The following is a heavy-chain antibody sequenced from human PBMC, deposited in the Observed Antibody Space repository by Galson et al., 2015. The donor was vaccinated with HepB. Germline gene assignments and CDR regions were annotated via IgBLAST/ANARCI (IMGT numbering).Heavy chain of an antibody. J-gene: IGHJ3*02. CDR2: ISSNGGST. Sequence: SLRLSCAASGFTFSSYGMHWVRQAPGKGLEYVSAISSNGGSTYYADSVKGRFTISRDNSKNTLYLQMSSLRAEDTAVYYCVKARERTDFGVVIIGDAFDIWGQGTMVTVSS. V-gene: IGHV3-64D*06. D-gene: IGHD3-3*01. CDR3: VKARERTDFGVVIIGDAFDI. CDR1: GFTFSSYG.